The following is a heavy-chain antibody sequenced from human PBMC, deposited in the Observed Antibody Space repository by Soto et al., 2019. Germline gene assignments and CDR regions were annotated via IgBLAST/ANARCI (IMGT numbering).Heavy chain of an antibody. CDR2: ITSNGGST. D-gene: IGHD6-13*01. CDR1: GFTFSSYA. V-gene: IGHV3-64D*06. Sequence: GGSLRLSCSVSGFTFSSYAMNWVRQAQGKGLEYVSGITSNGGSTFYADSVKGRFIISRDNSQNTVYLQMSSLTTADTAVYYCLVASAAYWGQGTQVTVSS. J-gene: IGHJ4*02. CDR3: LVASAAY.